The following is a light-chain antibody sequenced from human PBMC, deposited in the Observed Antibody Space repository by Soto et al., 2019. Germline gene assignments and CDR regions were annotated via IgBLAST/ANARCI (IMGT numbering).Light chain of an antibody. Sequence: QSVVTQPPSVSGAPGQRVTVSCTGSGSNIGAGYDVNWYQQLPGATPKLLIYADTNRPSGVPDRFSGSKSGTSASLAITGLQAEDEADYYGQSYDSSLSAAYVFGTGTKVTVL. V-gene: IGLV1-40*01. J-gene: IGLJ1*01. CDR3: QSYDSSLSAAYV. CDR1: GSNIGAGYD. CDR2: ADT.